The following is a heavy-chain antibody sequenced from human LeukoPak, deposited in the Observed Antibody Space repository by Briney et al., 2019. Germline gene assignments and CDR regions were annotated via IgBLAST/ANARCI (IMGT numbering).Heavy chain of an antibody. CDR2: ISYDGSNK. CDR1: GFTFSSYA. V-gene: IGHV3-30-3*01. D-gene: IGHD6-13*01. J-gene: IGHJ4*02. CDR3: ASGGLYIAAAGTFFDY. Sequence: GGSLRLSCAASGFTFSSYAMHWVRQAPGKGLEWVAVISYDGSNKYYADSVKGRFTISRDNSKNTLYLQMNSLRAEDTAVYYCASGGLYIAAAGTFFDYWGQGTLVTVSS.